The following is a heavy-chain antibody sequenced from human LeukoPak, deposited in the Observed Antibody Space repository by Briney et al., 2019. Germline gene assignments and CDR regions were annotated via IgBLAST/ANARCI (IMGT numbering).Heavy chain of an antibody. CDR2: FDPEDGET. Sequence: ASVKVSFKVSGYTLTELSMHWVRQAPGRGLEWMGGFDPEDGETIYAQKFQGRVTMTEDTSTDTAYMELSSLRSEDTAVYYCATSPGDFWSGYHRFDYWGQGTLVTVSS. CDR3: ATSPGDFWSGYHRFDY. V-gene: IGHV1-24*01. J-gene: IGHJ4*02. D-gene: IGHD3-3*01. CDR1: GYTLTELS.